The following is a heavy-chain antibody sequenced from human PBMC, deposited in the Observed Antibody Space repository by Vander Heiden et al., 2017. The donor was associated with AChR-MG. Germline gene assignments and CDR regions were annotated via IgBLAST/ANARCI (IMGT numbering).Heavy chain of an antibody. CDR3: ARVVSSSFYYYYGMDV. CDR2: IYYSGST. Sequence: QVQLQESGPGLVTPSETLSLHCTVSGGSISSYYWSWIRQPPGKGLEWIGYIYYSGSTNYNPSLKSRVTISVDTSKNQFSLKLSSVTAADTAVYYCARVVSSSFYYYYGMDVWGQGTTVTVSS. V-gene: IGHV4-59*01. D-gene: IGHD6-6*01. CDR1: GGSISSYY. J-gene: IGHJ6*02.